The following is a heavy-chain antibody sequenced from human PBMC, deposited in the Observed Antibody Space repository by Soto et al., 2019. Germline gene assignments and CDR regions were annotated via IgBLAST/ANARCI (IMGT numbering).Heavy chain of an antibody. CDR2: IYYSGST. V-gene: IGHV4-31*03. Sequence: QVQLQESGPGLVKPSQTLFLTCTVSGGSISSGGYYWSWIRQHPGKGLEWIGYIYYSGSTYYNPSLKSRVTISVDTSKNQFSLKLSSVTAADTAVYYCARDFNDYVWGSYRPAGAFDIWGQGTMVTVSS. CDR3: ARDFNDYVWGSYRPAGAFDI. CDR1: GGSISSGGYY. D-gene: IGHD3-16*02. J-gene: IGHJ3*02.